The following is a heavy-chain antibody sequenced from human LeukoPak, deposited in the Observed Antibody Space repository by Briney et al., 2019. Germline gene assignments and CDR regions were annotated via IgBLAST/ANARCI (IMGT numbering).Heavy chain of an antibody. V-gene: IGHV3-66*01. Sequence: GSLRLSCAASGFTVSSNYMSWVRQAPGKGLERVSVIYSGGSTYYADSVKGRFTISRDNSKNTLYLQMNSLRAEDTAVYYCARVGQVSWMFGWFDPWGQGTLVTVSS. J-gene: IGHJ5*02. CDR3: ARVGQVSWMFGWFDP. CDR2: IYSGGST. CDR1: GFTVSSNY. D-gene: IGHD3-16*01.